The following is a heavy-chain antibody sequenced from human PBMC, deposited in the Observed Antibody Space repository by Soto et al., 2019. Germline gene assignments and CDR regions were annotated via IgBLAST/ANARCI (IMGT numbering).Heavy chain of an antibody. CDR2: IYYSGST. Sequence: SETLSLTCTVSGGSISSYYWSWIRQPPGKGLEWIGYIYYSGSTNYNPSLKSRVTISVDTSKNQFSLKLSSVTAADTAVYYCARRRWDGYSPGYFDDWGQGTLVTVSS. CDR3: ARRRWDGYSPGYFDD. V-gene: IGHV4-59*08. J-gene: IGHJ4*02. D-gene: IGHD3-22*01. CDR1: GGSISSYY.